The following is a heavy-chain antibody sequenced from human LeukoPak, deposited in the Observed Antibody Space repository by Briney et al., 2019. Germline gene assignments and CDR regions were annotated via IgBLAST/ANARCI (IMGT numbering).Heavy chain of an antibody. CDR2: MWYDGGNK. V-gene: IGHV3-33*03. CDR1: GFTFSNYG. CDR3: AKDRDGGYSYAIDY. J-gene: IGHJ4*02. Sequence: GGSLRLSCAASGFTFSNYGMHWVRQAPGKGLEWVAVMWYDGGNKLYADSVKGRFTISRDNAKNSLYLQMNSLRAEDTALYYCAKDRDGGYSYAIDYWGQGTLVTVSS. D-gene: IGHD5-18*01.